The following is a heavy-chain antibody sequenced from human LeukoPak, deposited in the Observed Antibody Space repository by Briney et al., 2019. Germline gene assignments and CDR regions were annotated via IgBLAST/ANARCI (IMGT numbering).Heavy chain of an antibody. J-gene: IGHJ4*02. CDR1: GGSFSAFH. CDR2: MKQSGTP. Sequence: TSETLSLTCAVYGGSFSAFHWNWIRQSPAKGLEWLGEMKQSGTPRYNPSLQSRVTISVDKYKNQFSLNVRSVTAADTAVYYCASRPFLYGFRTYFDNWAQGTLVTVSS. D-gene: IGHD3-10*01. V-gene: IGHV4-34*01. CDR3: ASRPFLYGFRTYFDN.